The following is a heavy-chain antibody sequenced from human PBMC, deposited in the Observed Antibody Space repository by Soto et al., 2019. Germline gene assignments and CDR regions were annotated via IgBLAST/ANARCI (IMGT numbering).Heavy chain of an antibody. V-gene: IGHV4-39*01. Sequence: PSETLSLTCTVSGGSISSSSYYWGWVRQHPGKGLEWIGSIYYSGSTYYNPSLKSRVTISVDTSKNQFSLKLSSVTAADTAVYYCARPHYDFWSGYYFGSDYYYYGMDVWGQGTTVTVSS. D-gene: IGHD3-3*01. CDR2: IYYSGST. CDR1: GGSISSSSYY. CDR3: ARPHYDFWSGYYFGSDYYYYGMDV. J-gene: IGHJ6*02.